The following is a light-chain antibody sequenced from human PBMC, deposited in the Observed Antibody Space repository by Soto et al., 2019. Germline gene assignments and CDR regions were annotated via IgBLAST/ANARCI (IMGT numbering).Light chain of an antibody. CDR1: SSDVGSSNG. J-gene: IGLJ1*01. V-gene: IGLV2-18*02. CDR2: DVS. CDR3: SSYTSSSNYV. Sequence: QSALTQPPSVSGSPGQSVTISCTGTSSDVGSSNGVSWYQQPPGTAPKLKIYDVSNRPSGVPDRFSGSKSGNTAYLTISGLQSEDEADYYCSSYTSSSNYVFGTGTKLTVL.